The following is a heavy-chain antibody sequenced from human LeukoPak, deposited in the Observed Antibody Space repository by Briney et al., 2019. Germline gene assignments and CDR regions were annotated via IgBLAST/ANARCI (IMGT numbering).Heavy chain of an antibody. D-gene: IGHD1-26*01. V-gene: IGHV4-39*07. CDR1: GGSISSSSYY. Sequence: SETLSLTCTVSGGSISSSSYYWGWIRQPPGKGLEWIGSIYYSGSIYYNPSLKSRVTISVDTSKNQFSLKLSSVTAADTVVYYCAARIVGATSYFDYWGQGTLVTVSS. J-gene: IGHJ4*02. CDR2: IYYSGSI. CDR3: AARIVGATSYFDY.